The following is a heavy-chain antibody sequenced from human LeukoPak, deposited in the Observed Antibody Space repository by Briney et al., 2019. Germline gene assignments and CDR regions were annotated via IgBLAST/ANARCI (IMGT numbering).Heavy chain of an antibody. CDR1: GFTVSSNY. D-gene: IGHD4-23*01. CDR2: IYSGGST. J-gene: IGHJ4*02. Sequence: PGGPLRLSCAASGFTVSSNYMNWVRQAPGKGLEWVSVIYSGGSTYYADSVRGRFTISRDNSKNTLFLQMNSLRAEDTAEYYCARGDDYGGAWYYFDCWGQGTLVTVSS. CDR3: ARGDDYGGAWYYFDC. V-gene: IGHV3-53*01.